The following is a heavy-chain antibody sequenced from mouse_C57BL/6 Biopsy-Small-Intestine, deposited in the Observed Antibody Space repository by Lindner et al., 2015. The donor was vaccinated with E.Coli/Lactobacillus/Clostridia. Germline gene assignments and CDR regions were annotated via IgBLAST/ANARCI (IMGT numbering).Heavy chain of an antibody. V-gene: IGHV1-81*01. CDR2: MNPNNGNT. D-gene: IGHD2-12*01. J-gene: IGHJ4*01. Sequence: SVKVSCKASGYTLTTFDINWVRQASGQGPEWLGWMNPNNGNTLYAQKFQGRVTITRNISINTAYMELSTLRSDDTAVYFCAREPRYSGAYSDLWGQGTLVTVSS. CDR1: GYTLTTFD. CDR3: AREPRYSGAYSDL.